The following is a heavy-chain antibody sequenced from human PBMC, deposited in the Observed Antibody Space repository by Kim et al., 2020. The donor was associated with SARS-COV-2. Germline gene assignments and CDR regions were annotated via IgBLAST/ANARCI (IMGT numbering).Heavy chain of an antibody. CDR3: ARDRGGDAARRNTYYYYYGMDV. CDR2: IYSGGST. Sequence: GGSLRLSCAAFGFTVSSNYMSWVRQATGKGLEWVSVIYSGGSTYYADSVKGRFTISRDNSKNTLYLQMNSLRAEDTAVYYCARDRGGDAARRNTYYYYYGMDVWGQGTTVTVSS. J-gene: IGHJ6*02. CDR1: GFTVSSNY. D-gene: IGHD6-6*01. V-gene: IGHV3-66*02.